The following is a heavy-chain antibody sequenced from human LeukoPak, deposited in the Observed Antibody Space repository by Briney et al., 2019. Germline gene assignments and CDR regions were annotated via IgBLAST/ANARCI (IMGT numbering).Heavy chain of an antibody. CDR1: GYSISSGYY. Sequence: SETLSLTCAVSGYSISSGYYWGWIQPPPGKGLEWIGSIYHSGSTYYNPSLKSRVTISVDTSKNQFSLKLSSVTAADTAVYYCASTVVTPAFDIWGQGTMVTVSS. CDR3: ASTVVTPAFDI. J-gene: IGHJ3*02. CDR2: IYHSGST. D-gene: IGHD4-23*01. V-gene: IGHV4-38-2*01.